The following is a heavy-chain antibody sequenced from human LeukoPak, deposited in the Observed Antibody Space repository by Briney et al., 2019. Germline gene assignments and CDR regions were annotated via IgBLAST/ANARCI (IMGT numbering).Heavy chain of an antibody. CDR2: ISSSGSTV. D-gene: IGHD1-26*01. Sequence: GGSLRLSCAASGFTFSSYWMSWVRQAPGKGLEWVSYISSSGSTVYYADSVKGRFNISRDNAKNSLYLQINSLRAEDTAVYYCAREPGATAAFDIWGQGTMVTVSS. J-gene: IGHJ3*02. CDR1: GFTFSSYW. V-gene: IGHV3-48*04. CDR3: AREPGATAAFDI.